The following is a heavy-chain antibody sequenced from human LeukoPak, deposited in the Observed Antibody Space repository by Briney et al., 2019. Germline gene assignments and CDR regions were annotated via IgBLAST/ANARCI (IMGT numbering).Heavy chain of an antibody. CDR3: AKDSLHYYDSSGYSPWWYFDL. J-gene: IGHJ2*01. V-gene: IGHV3-9*01. D-gene: IGHD3-22*01. Sequence: PGGSLRLSCAASGFTFDDYAMHWVRQAPGKGLEWVSGISWNSGSIGYADSVKGRFTLSRDNAKNSLYLQMNSHGAEDTALYYCAKDSLHYYDSSGYSPWWYFDLWGRGTLVTVSS. CDR2: ISWNSGSI. CDR1: GFTFDDYA.